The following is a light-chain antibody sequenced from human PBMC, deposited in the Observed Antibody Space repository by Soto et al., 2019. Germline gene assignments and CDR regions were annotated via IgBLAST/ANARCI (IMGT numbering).Light chain of an antibody. J-gene: IGLJ1*01. V-gene: IGLV2-8*01. CDR1: SSDVGGTDF. CDR2: DVN. Sequence: QSALTQPPSASGSPGQSVAISCTGTSSDVGGTDFVSWYQQHSGKAPKLLLYDVNKRPSGVPDRFSGSKSGNTASLTVSAHQADDEADYCCTSHAGYSKVFGTGTKVTVL. CDR3: TSHAGYSKV.